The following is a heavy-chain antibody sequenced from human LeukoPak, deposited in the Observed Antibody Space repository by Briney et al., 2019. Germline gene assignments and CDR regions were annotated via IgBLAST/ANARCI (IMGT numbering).Heavy chain of an antibody. CDR2: VYTSGST. D-gene: IGHD3-10*01. V-gene: IGHV4-61*02. CDR1: GGSISSGSYY. Sequence: SETLSLTCTVSGGSISSGSYYWSWIRQAAGKGLAWIGRVYTSGSTNYNPSLESRVTISVDTSKNQFSLNLSSVTAADTAVYYCAGGVTIVRGTSKHFDYWGQGTLVTVSS. CDR3: AGGVTIVRGTSKHFDY. J-gene: IGHJ4*02.